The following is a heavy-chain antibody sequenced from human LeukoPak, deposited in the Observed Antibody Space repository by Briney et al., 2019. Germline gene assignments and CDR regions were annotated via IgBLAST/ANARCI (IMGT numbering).Heavy chain of an antibody. V-gene: IGHV3-21*01. J-gene: IGHJ3*02. D-gene: IGHD2-21*02. CDR2: ISSSSSYI. CDR1: GFSFSSHW. Sequence: PGGSLRLSCAGSGFSFSSHWLNWVRQAPGKGLEWVSSISSSSSYIYYADSVKGRFTISRDNAKNSLYLQMNSLRAEDTAVYYCARDSGSGIVVVTGAAFDIWGQGTMVTVPS. CDR3: ARDSGSGIVVVTGAAFDI.